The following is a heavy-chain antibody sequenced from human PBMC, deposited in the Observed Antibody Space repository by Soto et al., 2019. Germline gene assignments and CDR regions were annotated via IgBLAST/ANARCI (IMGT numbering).Heavy chain of an antibody. Sequence: QVQLVQSGAEVKKPGASVKVSCKASGYTFTSYAIHWVRQAPGQRLEWMGWINAGNGNTKYSPKFQGRVTITRDTSASTAYGELRSPRFEDRTVYYWARGLGGPGSYSDYWGQGTLVTISS. D-gene: IGHD3-10*01. CDR2: INAGNGNT. V-gene: IGHV1-3*01. CDR1: GYTFTSYA. CDR3: ARGLGGPGSYSDY. J-gene: IGHJ4*02.